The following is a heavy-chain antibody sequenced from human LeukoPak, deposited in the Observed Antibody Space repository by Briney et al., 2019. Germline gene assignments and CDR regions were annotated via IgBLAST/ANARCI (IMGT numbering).Heavy chain of an antibody. V-gene: IGHV4-61*01. CDR3: ARRRDGYNSLFDY. CDR2: IYYSGST. J-gene: IGHJ4*02. Sequence: PSETLSLTCTVSGGSFSSGSYYWSWIRQPPGTGLEWIGYIYYSGSTNYNPSLKSRVTISVDTSKNQFSLKLSSVTAADTAVYYCARRRDGYNSLFDYWGQGTLVTVSS. CDR1: GGSFSSGSYY. D-gene: IGHD5-24*01.